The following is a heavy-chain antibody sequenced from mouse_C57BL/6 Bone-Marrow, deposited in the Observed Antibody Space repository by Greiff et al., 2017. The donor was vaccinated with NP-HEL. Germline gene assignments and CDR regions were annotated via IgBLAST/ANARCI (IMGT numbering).Heavy chain of an antibody. CDR3: ARRDYYGSSYHYYYAMDY. CDR1: GYTFTDYY. CDR2: INPYNGGT. D-gene: IGHD1-1*01. Sequence: EVQLQESGPVLVKPGASVKMSCKASGYTFTDYYMNWVKQSHGKSLEWIGVINPYNGGTSYNQKFKGKATLTVDKSSSTAYMELNSLTSEDSAVYYCARRDYYGSSYHYYYAMDYWGQGTSVTVSS. J-gene: IGHJ4*01. V-gene: IGHV1-19*01.